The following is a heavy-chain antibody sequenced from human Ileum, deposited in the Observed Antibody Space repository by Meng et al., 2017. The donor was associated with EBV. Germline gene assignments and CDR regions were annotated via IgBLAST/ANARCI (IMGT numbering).Heavy chain of an antibody. J-gene: IGHJ5*02. Sequence: QLPWQESDPGLLKPSETLSLTCSVSGGSITSYSYYWGWIRQPPGKGLEWIATIYHTGSTYYNPSLKSRVTISVDTSKNEFSLKVTSVTAADTALYYCERRDTAWFDPWGRGTLVTVSS. V-gene: IGHV4-39*01. CDR1: GGSITSYSYY. D-gene: IGHD2-21*02. CDR2: IYHTGST. CDR3: ERRDTAWFDP.